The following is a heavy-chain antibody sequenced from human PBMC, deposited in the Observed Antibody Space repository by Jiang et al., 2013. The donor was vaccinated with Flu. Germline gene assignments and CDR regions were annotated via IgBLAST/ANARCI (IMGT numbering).Heavy chain of an antibody. D-gene: IGHD6-13*01. CDR3: AREVPAAGEIEYNWFRPR. J-gene: IGHJ5*02. CDR2: IYYSGST. Sequence: GPGLVKPSQTLSLTCTVSGGSISSGDYYWSWIRQPPGKGLEWIGYIYYSGSTYYNPSLKSRVTISVDTSKNQFSLKLSSVTAADTAVYYCAREVPAAGEIEYNWFRPRGAREPWSTVSS. CDR1: GGSISSGDYY. V-gene: IGHV4-30-4*01.